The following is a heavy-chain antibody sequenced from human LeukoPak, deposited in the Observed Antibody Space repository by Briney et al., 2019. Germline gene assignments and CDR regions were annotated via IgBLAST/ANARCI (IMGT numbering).Heavy chain of an antibody. CDR3: ARHDGRGGATMGALDY. CDR2: IYYGGTT. CDR1: GGSISSSCYS. V-gene: IGHV4-39*01. J-gene: IGHJ4*02. D-gene: IGHD4/OR15-4a*01. Sequence: PSETLSLTCTVSGGSISSSCYSWGRIRQPPGTGLEWIGSIYYGGTTYYNPSLKSRVTISVDTSKNQFSLNLSSVTATDTAVYYCARHDGRGGATMGALDYWGRGTLVTVSS.